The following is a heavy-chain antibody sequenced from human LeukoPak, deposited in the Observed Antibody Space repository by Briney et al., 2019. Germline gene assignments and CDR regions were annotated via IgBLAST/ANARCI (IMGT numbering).Heavy chain of an antibody. D-gene: IGHD3-22*01. CDR2: IDWDDDK. CDR1: GFSLSTSGMC. J-gene: IGHJ4*02. CDR3: ARTGYYYDSSGYYYLMDY. V-gene: IGHV2-70*01. Sequence: SGPALVKPTQTFTLTCTFSGFSLSTSGMCVSWIRQPPGKALEWLALIDWDDDKYYSTSLKTRLTISKDTSKNQVVLTMTNMDPVDTATYYCARTGYYYDSSGYYYLMDYWGQGTLVTVSS.